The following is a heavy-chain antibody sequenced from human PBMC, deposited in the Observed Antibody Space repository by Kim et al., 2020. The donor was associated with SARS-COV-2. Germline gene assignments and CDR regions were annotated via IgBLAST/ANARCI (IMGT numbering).Heavy chain of an antibody. CDR2: ISSSSSTI. V-gene: IGHV3-48*02. CDR1: GFTFSSYS. D-gene: IGHD3-22*01. CDR3: ARDGYYYDSSGYYYEGGTLYYFDY. Sequence: GGSLRLSCAASGFTFSSYSMNWVRQAPGKGLEWVSYISSSSSTIYYADSVKGRFTISRDNAKNSLYLQMNSLRDEDTAVYYCARDGYYYDSSGYYYEGGTLYYFDYWGQGTLVTVSS. J-gene: IGHJ4*02.